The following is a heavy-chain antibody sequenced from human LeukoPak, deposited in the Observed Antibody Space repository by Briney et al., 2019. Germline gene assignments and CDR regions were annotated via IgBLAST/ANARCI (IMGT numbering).Heavy chain of an antibody. CDR1: GFTFSSYA. CDR2: ISYDGSNK. J-gene: IGHJ3*02. V-gene: IGHV3-30-3*01. CDR3: ARVNPQRPDCSSTSCFVDAFDI. Sequence: GGSLRLSCAASGFTFSSYAMHWVRQAPGKGLEWVAVISYDGSNKYYADSVKGRFTISRDNSKNTLYLQMNSLRAEDTAVYYCARVNPQRPDCSSTSCFVDAFDIWGQGTMVTVSS. D-gene: IGHD2-2*01.